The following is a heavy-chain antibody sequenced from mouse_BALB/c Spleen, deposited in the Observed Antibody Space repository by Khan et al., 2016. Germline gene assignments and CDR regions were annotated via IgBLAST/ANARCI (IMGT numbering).Heavy chain of an antibody. CDR1: GYSITSGYY. Sequence: EVQLQESGPGLVKPSQSLSLTCSVTGYSITSGYYWNWIRQFPGNKLEWMGYISYDGSNNYNPPLKNRISITRDTSKNQFFLKLNSVTTADTATYNWARDPCYYYGSSYWYVGVWGAGTTVTVSS. D-gene: IGHD1-1*01. CDR3: ARDPCYYYGSSYWYVGV. J-gene: IGHJ1*01. CDR2: ISYDGSN. V-gene: IGHV3-6*02.